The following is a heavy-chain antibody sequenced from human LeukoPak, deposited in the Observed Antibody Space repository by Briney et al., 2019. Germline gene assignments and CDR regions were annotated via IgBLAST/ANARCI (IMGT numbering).Heavy chain of an antibody. J-gene: IGHJ3*02. V-gene: IGHV3-23*01. D-gene: IGHD3-9*01. CDR3: ANFRGYYVFLSGSVVVFNI. CDR2: ISGSGGST. Sequence: GGSLRLSCAASGFTFSSYAMSWVRQAPGKGLEWVSAISGSGGSTYYADSVKGRFTISRDNSKNTLYLQMNSLRAEDTAVYYCANFRGYYVFLSGSVVVFNIGGKGKLVTVFS. CDR1: GFTFSSYA.